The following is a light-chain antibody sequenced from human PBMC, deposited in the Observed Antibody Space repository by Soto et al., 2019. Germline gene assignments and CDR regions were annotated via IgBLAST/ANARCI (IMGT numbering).Light chain of an antibody. J-gene: IGLJ1*01. V-gene: IGLV2-14*01. CDR1: SSAVGGHKY. CDR3: SSPTSSTTRL. Sequence: QSVLTQPASVSGSPGQSITISCTGTSSAVGGHKYVSWYQQHPGKAPKLIIYDVSNRPSGVSHRFSGSKSGDTASLTISGLRAEDEADYYCSSPTSSTTRLFGTGTKVTVL. CDR2: DVS.